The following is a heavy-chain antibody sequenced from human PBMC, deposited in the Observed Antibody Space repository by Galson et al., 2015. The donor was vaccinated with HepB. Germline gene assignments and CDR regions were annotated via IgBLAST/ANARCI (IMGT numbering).Heavy chain of an antibody. V-gene: IGHV3-30*18. CDR1: GFTFRSYG. CDR3: AKDVYYYDSSLWAFDI. D-gene: IGHD3-22*01. J-gene: IGHJ3*02. CDR2: ILYDGSNK. Sequence: SLRLSCAASGFTFRSYGMHWARQAPGKGLGWLAVILYDGSNKYYADSVKGRFTISRDNSKNTLYLQMNSLRAEDTAVYYCAKDVYYYDSSLWAFDIWGQGTMVTVSS.